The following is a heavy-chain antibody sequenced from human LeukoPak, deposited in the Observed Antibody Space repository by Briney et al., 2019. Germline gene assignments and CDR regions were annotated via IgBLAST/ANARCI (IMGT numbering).Heavy chain of an antibody. CDR2: IYHSGST. D-gene: IGHD2-2*02. V-gene: IGHV4-38-2*01. J-gene: IGHJ4*02. Sequence: PSETLSLTCAVSGYSISSGYYWGWIRQPPEKGLEWIGSIYHSGSTYYNPSLKSRVTISVDTSKNQFSLKLSSVTAADTAVYYCARHQDVVVPAAIHDWGQGTLVTVSS. CDR1: GYSISSGYY. CDR3: ARHQDVVVPAAIHD.